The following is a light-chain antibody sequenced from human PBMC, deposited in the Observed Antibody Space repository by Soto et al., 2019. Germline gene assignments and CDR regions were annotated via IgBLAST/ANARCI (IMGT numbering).Light chain of an antibody. CDR1: QSVSSY. V-gene: IGKV3-11*01. Sequence: EIVLTQSPATLSLSPGERATLSCRASQSVSSYLAWYQQKPGQAPRLLISDAFNRATGIPARFSGSGSGTDFTLTISSLEPEDFAVYFCQRRSNWPITFGQGTRRE. CDR3: QRRSNWPIT. J-gene: IGKJ5*01. CDR2: DAF.